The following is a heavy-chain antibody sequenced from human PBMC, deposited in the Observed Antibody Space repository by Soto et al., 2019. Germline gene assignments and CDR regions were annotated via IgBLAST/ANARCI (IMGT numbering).Heavy chain of an antibody. V-gene: IGHV4-39*02. CDR2: IDYNGVA. CDR1: GGSISRIGYY. Sequence: SETLYLTCTVSGGSISRIGYYWGWVRKPPGKWLEWIGSIDYNGVAHYSPSLETRLTISVDTSKNHFSLKLNSVTAADAAIYFCARQYGYNYGHIEHWGQGTVVTVSS. CDR3: ARQYGYNYGHIEH. J-gene: IGHJ4*02. D-gene: IGHD5-18*01.